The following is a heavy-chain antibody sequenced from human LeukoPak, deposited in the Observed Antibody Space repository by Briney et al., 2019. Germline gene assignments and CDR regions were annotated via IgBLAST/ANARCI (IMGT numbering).Heavy chain of an antibody. CDR1: GYTFTSYG. D-gene: IGHD3-9*01. V-gene: IGHV1-18*01. Sequence: ASVKVSCKASGYTFTSYGISWVRQAPGQGLEWMGWISAYNGNTNYAQKLQGRVTMTTDTSTSTAYMELRSLRSDDTAVYYCARIHYDILTGYYPSDYWGQGTLVTVSS. CDR3: ARIHYDILTGYYPSDY. J-gene: IGHJ4*02. CDR2: ISAYNGNT.